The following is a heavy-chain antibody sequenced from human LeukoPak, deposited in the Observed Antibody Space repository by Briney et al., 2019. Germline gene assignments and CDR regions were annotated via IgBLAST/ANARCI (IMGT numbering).Heavy chain of an antibody. Sequence: SETLSLTCSVSGDSITGYYWGWIRQPPGKGLEWIGNIYYTGNTYYSPSLKSRLTISVDTSKNQFSLKLSSVTAADTAVYYCASLLVPGYFDYWGRGTLVTVSS. CDR3: ASLLVPGYFDY. CDR2: IYYTGNT. CDR1: GDSITGYY. D-gene: IGHD2-8*02. V-gene: IGHV4-39*07. J-gene: IGHJ4*02.